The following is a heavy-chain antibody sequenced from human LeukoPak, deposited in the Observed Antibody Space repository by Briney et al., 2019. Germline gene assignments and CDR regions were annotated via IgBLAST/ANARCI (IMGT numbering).Heavy chain of an antibody. V-gene: IGHV1-2*06. J-gene: IGHJ4*02. Sequence: ASVKVSCKASGYTFTGYYMHWVRQAPGQGLEWMGRINPNSGGTNYAQKFQGRVTMTRDTSISTAYMELSRLRSDDTAVNYCASLYGSGSYYGGDFDYWGQGTLVTVSS. CDR3: ASLYGSGSYYGGDFDY. D-gene: IGHD3-10*01. CDR1: GYTFTGYY. CDR2: INPNSGGT.